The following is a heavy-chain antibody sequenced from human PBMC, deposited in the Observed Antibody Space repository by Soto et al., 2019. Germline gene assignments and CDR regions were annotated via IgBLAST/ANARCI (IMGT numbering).Heavy chain of an antibody. CDR3: ARQQWLYYYYGMDV. D-gene: IGHD6-19*01. Sequence: QVKLVQSGAEVKKTGASVRVSGKASGYSFTSYGISWVRQAPGQGLEGMGWISAYNGNTNYAQKLQGRVTMTTDTSTITAYMELRRLRSDDTAVYYCARQQWLYYYYGMDVWGQGTTVTVSS. V-gene: IGHV1-18*01. CDR2: ISAYNGNT. J-gene: IGHJ6*02. CDR1: GYSFTSYG.